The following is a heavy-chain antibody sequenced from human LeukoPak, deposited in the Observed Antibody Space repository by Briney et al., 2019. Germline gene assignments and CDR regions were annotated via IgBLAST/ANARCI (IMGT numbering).Heavy chain of an antibody. Sequence: GGSLRLSCAASGFTFSSYSMNWVRQXXXXXXXXXXXXXSSSSYIYYADSVKGRFTISRDNAKNSLYLQMNSLRAEDTAVYYCARVLGYCGGDCYPDYWGQGTLVTVSS. CDR3: ARVLGYCGGDCYPDY. V-gene: IGHV3-21*01. D-gene: IGHD2-21*01. CDR2: XXSSSSYI. CDR1: GFTFSSYS. J-gene: IGHJ4*02.